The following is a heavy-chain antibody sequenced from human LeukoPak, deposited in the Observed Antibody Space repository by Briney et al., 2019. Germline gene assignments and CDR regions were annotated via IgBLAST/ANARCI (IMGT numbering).Heavy chain of an antibody. CDR2: IYYSGST. CDR3: ARRTTMVRGVIGAFDI. V-gene: IGHV4-59*08. CDR1: DGSISSYY. J-gene: IGHJ3*02. D-gene: IGHD3-10*01. Sequence: SETLSLTCTVSDGSISSYYWSWIRQPPGKGLEWIGYIYYSGSTNYNPSLKSRVTISVDTSKNQFSLKLCSVTAADTAVYYCARRTTMVRGVIGAFDIWGQGTMVTVSS.